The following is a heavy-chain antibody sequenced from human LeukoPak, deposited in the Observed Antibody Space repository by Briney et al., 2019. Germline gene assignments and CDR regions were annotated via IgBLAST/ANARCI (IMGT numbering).Heavy chain of an antibody. CDR1: GGSISSSSYY. D-gene: IGHD1-26*01. CDR3: ARVLRGSYLLLY. J-gene: IGHJ4*02. V-gene: IGHV4-39*07. CDR2: IYYSGST. Sequence: MPSETLSLTCTVSGGSISSSSYYWGWIRQPPGKGLEWIGSIYYSGSTYYNPSLRSRVTISVDTSKNQFSLKLSSVTAADTAVYYCARVLRGSYLLLYWGQGTLVTVSS.